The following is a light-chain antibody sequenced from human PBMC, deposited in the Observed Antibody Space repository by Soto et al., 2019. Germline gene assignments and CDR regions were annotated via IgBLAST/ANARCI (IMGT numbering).Light chain of an antibody. CDR2: DVN. Sequence: QSALTQPLSVSASPGQSVTISCTGSSSDVGNYKSVSWYQQSPGKSPKLMIYDVNKRPSGVPDRFSGSKSGNTASLTISGLQAEDESDYYCCSYGGGYTWVFGAGTELTVL. CDR1: SSDVGNYKS. CDR3: CSYGGGYTWV. V-gene: IGLV2-11*01. J-gene: IGLJ3*02.